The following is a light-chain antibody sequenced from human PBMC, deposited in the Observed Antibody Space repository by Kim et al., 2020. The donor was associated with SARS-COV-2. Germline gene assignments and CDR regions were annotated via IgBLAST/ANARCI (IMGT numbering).Light chain of an antibody. Sequence: DIVITQSPATLSVSPGERATLSCRASQSVSSHLAWYQQKPGQPPRLLIYGASTRASGVPARFSGSGSETEFTLTISSLQSEDFALYYCQQYSNWPPYTFGQGTKLEI. J-gene: IGKJ2*01. CDR3: QQYSNWPPYT. CDR2: GAS. V-gene: IGKV3-15*01. CDR1: QSVSSH.